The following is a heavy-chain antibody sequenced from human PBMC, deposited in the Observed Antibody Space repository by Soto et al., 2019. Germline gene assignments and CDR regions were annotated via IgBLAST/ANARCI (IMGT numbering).Heavy chain of an antibody. V-gene: IGHV3-23*01. D-gene: IGHD6-6*01. CDR1: EFTFRSYA. Sequence: EVQLLESGGGLVQPGGSLRLSCAASEFTFRSYAMSWVRQAPGKGLEWVSAISGSGETTYNADSVKGRFTISRDNSKNTLYLQMKSLRVEDTAVYYCAKDGTASSSSEVTHWGQGTLVTVSS. CDR2: ISGSGETT. J-gene: IGHJ4*02. CDR3: AKDGTASSSSEVTH.